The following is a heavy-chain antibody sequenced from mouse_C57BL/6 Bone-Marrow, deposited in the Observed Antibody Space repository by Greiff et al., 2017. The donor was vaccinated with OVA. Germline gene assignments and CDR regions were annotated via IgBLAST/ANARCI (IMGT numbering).Heavy chain of an antibody. CDR1: GFTFSDYY. Sequence: EVKLMESGGGLVQPGGSLKLSCAASGFTFSDYYMYWVRQTPEKRLEWVAYISNGGGSTYYPDTVKGRFTISRDNAKNTLYLQMSRLKSEDTAMYYCASDYGSSRAWFAYWGKGTLVTVSA. CDR2: ISNGGGST. CDR3: ASDYGSSRAWFAY. V-gene: IGHV5-12*01. J-gene: IGHJ3*01. D-gene: IGHD1-1*01.